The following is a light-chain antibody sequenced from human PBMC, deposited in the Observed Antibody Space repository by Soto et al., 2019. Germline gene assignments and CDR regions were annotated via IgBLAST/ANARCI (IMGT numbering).Light chain of an antibody. V-gene: IGLV1-44*01. Sequence: QSVLTQPPSASGTPGQRVTISCSGGSSNIGSKTINWYQQFPGTAPKLLIYSNNQRPSGVPDRFSGSKSGSSASLAISGLQSEDEADYYCKSRTTRNTLVFGGGTKVTVL. CDR2: SNN. J-gene: IGLJ3*02. CDR1: SSNIGSKT. CDR3: KSRTTRNTLV.